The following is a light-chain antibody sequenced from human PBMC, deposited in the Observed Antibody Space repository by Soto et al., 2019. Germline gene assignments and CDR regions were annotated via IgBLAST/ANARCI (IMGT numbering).Light chain of an antibody. V-gene: IGKV3D-11*03. CDR2: GAS. CDR3: QQHFNGPIT. Sequence: VMTQSPAPLSVSPGEGVTLSCKANQGIGDTLAWYQHKPGQTPRLLIYGASNRATGIPARFSGSGSGTDCTLTISSLEPEDVAVYYCQQHFNGPITFGQGTRLEIK. J-gene: IGKJ5*01. CDR1: QGIGDT.